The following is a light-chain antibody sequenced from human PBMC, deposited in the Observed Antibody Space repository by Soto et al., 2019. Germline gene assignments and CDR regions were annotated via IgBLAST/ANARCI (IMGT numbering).Light chain of an antibody. CDR1: QTISSY. V-gene: IGKV1-39*01. J-gene: IGKJ4*01. CDR3: QQSYDTVA. Sequence: DIRMTQSPSSLSASVGDRVTITCRASQTISSYLNWYQQKPGKAPQLLIYAASTLQSGVPSRFSGSGSGTDFTLTISSLKREDFATYYCQQSYDTVAFGGGTKVHIK. CDR2: AAS.